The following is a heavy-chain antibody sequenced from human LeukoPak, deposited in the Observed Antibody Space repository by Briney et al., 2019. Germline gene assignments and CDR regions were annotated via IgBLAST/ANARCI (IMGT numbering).Heavy chain of an antibody. V-gene: IGHV3-21*01. J-gene: IGHJ4*02. D-gene: IGHD2-8*01. CDR3: ASDIIANGVSDY. CDR1: GFTFSSYS. Sequence: GGSLRLSCAASGFTFSSYSMNWVRQAPGKGLEWVSSISSSSYIYYADSVKGRFTISRDNAKNSLYLQMNSLRAEDTAVYYCASDIIANGVSDYWGQGTLVTVSS. CDR2: ISSSSYI.